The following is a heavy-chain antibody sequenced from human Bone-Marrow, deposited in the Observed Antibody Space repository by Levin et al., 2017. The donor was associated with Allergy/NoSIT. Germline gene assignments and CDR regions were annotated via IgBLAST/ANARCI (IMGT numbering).Heavy chain of an antibody. V-gene: IGHV4-39*01. J-gene: IGHJ4*02. D-gene: IGHD6-19*01. Sequence: PGGSLRLSCIVSGASISNTAYYWGWIRRPPGKGLEWIGSIHYSGSTFYNPSFKSRVTISADSSKNQFSLRLTSVTAADTAVYYCTSDGGQWLLDYWGQGTLVTVSS. CDR3: TSDGGQWLLDY. CDR2: IHYSGST. CDR1: GASISNTAYY.